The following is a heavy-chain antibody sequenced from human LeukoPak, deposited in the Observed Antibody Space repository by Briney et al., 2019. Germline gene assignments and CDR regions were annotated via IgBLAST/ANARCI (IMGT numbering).Heavy chain of an antibody. CDR3: AKSLAIEYSTSSDAFDI. D-gene: IGHD6-6*01. V-gene: IGHV3-23*01. Sequence: GGSLRLSCAASGFTFSSYAMNWVRQAPGKGLEWVSVISGSGGSTYYADSVKGRFTISRDNSKNTLYLQMNSLRAEDTAVYYCAKSLAIEYSTSSDAFDIWGQGTMVTVSS. CDR1: GFTFSSYA. CDR2: ISGSGGST. J-gene: IGHJ3*02.